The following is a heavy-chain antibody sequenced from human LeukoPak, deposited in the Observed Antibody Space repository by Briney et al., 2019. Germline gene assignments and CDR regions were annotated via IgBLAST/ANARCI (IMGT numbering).Heavy chain of an antibody. Sequence: GRSLRLSCAASGFTFDDYAMHWVRQVPGKGLEWVSGISWNSGSIGYADSVKGRFTISRDNAKNSLYLQMNSLRVEDTALYYCAKEVGTFDYWGQGTLVTASS. V-gene: IGHV3-9*01. CDR2: ISWNSGSI. CDR3: AKEVGTFDY. D-gene: IGHD4-23*01. CDR1: GFTFDDYA. J-gene: IGHJ4*02.